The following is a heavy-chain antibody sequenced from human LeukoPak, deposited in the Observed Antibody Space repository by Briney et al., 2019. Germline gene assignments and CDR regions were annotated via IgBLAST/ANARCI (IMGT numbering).Heavy chain of an antibody. D-gene: IGHD6-13*01. Sequence: GGSLRLSCAASGFTFSSYAMSWVRQAPGKGLEWVSAISGSGGSTYYADSVKGRFTISRDNSKNTLYLQMNSLRAEDTAVYYCAKELPKYSSSWSSYMDVWGKGTTVTVSS. CDR3: AKELPKYSSSWSSYMDV. CDR2: ISGSGGST. V-gene: IGHV3-23*01. J-gene: IGHJ6*03. CDR1: GFTFSSYA.